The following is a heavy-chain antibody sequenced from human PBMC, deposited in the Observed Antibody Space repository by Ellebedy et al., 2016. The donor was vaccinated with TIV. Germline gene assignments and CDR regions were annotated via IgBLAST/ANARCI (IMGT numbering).Heavy chain of an antibody. Sequence: MPSETLSLTCTVSGGSISSRSYYWGWIRQPPGKGLEWIGSIYYSGSTYYNQSLKSRVTISVDTSNNQFSLKLSSVTAADTAVYYCARHPDSSNWYMVWWFDPWGQGTLVTVSS. CDR1: GGSISSRSYY. CDR2: IYYSGST. D-gene: IGHD6-13*01. V-gene: IGHV4-39*01. J-gene: IGHJ5*02. CDR3: ARHPDSSNWYMVWWFDP.